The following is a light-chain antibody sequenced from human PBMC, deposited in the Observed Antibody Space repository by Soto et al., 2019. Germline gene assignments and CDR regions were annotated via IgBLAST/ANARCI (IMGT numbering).Light chain of an antibody. Sequence: QSVLPQPPSAAGSPGPSVTISCTGSSSDVGGYNYVAWYHQHPGKAPKLMIYEVSKRPSGVPDRFSGSKSGNTASLTVSGLQAADEADYYCSSYAGSNSVVFGGGTKLT. CDR1: SSDVGGYNY. J-gene: IGLJ2*01. CDR2: EVS. CDR3: SSYAGSNSVV. V-gene: IGLV2-8*01.